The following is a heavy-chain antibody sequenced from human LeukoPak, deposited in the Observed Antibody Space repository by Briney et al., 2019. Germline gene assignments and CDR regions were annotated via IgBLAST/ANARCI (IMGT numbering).Heavy chain of an antibody. CDR2: INPNSGGT. Sequence: GASVKVSCKASGYTFTGYYMHWVRQAPGQGLEWMGRINPNSGGTNYAQKFQGRVTMTRDTSISTAYMELSRLRSDDTAVYYCAKLGIGSTTRAWFDPWGQGTLVTVSS. D-gene: IGHD1-26*01. V-gene: IGHV1-2*06. CDR1: GYTFTGYY. CDR3: AKLGIGSTTRAWFDP. J-gene: IGHJ5*02.